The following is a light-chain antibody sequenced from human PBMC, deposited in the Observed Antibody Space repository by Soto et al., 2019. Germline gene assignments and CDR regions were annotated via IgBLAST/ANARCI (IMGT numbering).Light chain of an antibody. Sequence: TQSPATLSVYRGERATLTSRASQSVATNLAWYQQRPGQAPRLLIYGASSRATGIPARFSGSGSGGEFGGIISSPESQVHAVYYPQQCNNWPRTVGQGTKVDIK. CDR3: QQCNNWPRT. J-gene: IGKJ1*01. CDR1: QSVATN. CDR2: GAS. V-gene: IGKV3-15*01.